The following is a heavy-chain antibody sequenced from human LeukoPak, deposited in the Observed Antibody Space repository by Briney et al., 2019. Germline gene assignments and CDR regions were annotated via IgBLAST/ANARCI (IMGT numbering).Heavy chain of an antibody. J-gene: IGHJ4*02. D-gene: IGHD2/OR15-2a*01. CDR2: INPNSGGT. CDR1: GYTFTGYY. CDR3: AGGGYSTTWGVSDY. Sequence: GASVKVSCKASGYTFTGYYMHWVRQAPGQGLEWMGWINPNSGGTNYAQKFQGRVTMTRDTSLSTAYMELSRLGSDDTAIFYCAGGGYSTTWGVSDYWGQGTLVTVSS. V-gene: IGHV1-2*02.